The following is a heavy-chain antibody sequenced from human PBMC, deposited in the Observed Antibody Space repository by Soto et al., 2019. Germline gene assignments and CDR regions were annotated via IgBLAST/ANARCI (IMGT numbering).Heavy chain of an antibody. CDR2: ISGHNGHT. CDR1: GYKFNTFG. D-gene: IGHD3-3*01. J-gene: IGHJ4*02. CDR3: ARDHDFGSGYWPLGY. V-gene: IGHV1-18*04. Sequence: QVQLVQSGPEVKSPGASVRVSCNASGYKFNTFGISWVRQAPGQGLEWMGWISGHNGHTNYAQKFQARLTMTTDTSTSTAYMELTSLISDDTAVYYCARDHDFGSGYWPLGYWGQGTLVTVSS.